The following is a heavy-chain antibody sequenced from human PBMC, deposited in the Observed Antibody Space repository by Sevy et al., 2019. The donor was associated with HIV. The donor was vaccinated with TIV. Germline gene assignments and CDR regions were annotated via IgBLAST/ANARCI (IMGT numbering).Heavy chain of an antibody. CDR3: GKDLRETAMAQVPDD. D-gene: IGHD5-18*01. CDR2: IWYDGSDK. V-gene: IGHV3-30*02. CDR1: GFSLSKYG. Sequence: GGSLRLSCTASGFSLSKYGMHWVRQAPGKGLEWVAVIWYDGSDKYYADSVKGRFTISRGNSKNTLYLQMNSLRAEDTAVYYCGKDLRETAMAQVPDDWGQGTLVTVSS. J-gene: IGHJ4*02.